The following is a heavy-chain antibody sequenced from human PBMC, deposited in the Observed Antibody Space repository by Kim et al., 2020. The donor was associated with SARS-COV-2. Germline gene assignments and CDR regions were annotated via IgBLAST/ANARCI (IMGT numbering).Heavy chain of an antibody. CDR2: ISSSSSYI. V-gene: IGHV3-21*01. D-gene: IGHD3-3*01. CDR3: ARGLRPAADSYYDFWSGQKSLFE. CDR1: GFTFSSYS. Sequence: GGSLRLSCAASGFTFSSYSMNWVRQAPGKGLEWVSSISSSSSYIYYADSVKGRFTISRDNAKNSLYLQMNSLRAEDTAVYYCARGLRPAADSYYDFWSGQKSLFEWGQGTLVTVSS. J-gene: IGHJ4*02.